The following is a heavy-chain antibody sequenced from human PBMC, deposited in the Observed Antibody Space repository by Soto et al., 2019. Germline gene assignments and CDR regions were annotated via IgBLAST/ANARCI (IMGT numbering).Heavy chain of an antibody. D-gene: IGHD1-26*01. Sequence: SETLSLTCNVSGDSIGRFYWSWIRQSAEKGLEWIGRVYSTGGTAYNPALKGRGTISLDRSNNHVSLEMNSVTAADTAVYFCARDLSGTGLDIWGRGTRVTVSS. V-gene: IGHV4-4*07. CDR3: ARDLSGTGLDI. CDR2: VYSTGGT. J-gene: IGHJ6*02. CDR1: GDSIGRFY.